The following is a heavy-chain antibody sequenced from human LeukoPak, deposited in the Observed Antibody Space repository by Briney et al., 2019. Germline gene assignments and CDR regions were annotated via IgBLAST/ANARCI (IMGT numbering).Heavy chain of an antibody. CDR3: VQAISGGSRGENWFDP. CDR1: GFSLSTSGVG. J-gene: IGHJ5*02. CDR2: IYWDDDK. D-gene: IGHD2-2*01. V-gene: IGHV2-5*02. Sequence: SGPTLVNPTQTLTLTCTFSGFSLSTSGVGVGWIRQPPGKALEWLALIYWDDDKRYSPSLKSRLTITKDTSKNQVVLTMTNMDPVDTATYYCVQAISGGSRGENWFDPWGQGTLVTVSS.